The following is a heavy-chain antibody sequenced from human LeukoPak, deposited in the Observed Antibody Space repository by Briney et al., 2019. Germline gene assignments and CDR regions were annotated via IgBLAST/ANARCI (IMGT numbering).Heavy chain of an antibody. CDR1: GFTFGDYA. CDR3: TRARTPTVVTAEFDY. CDR2: IRSKAYGGTT. D-gene: IGHD4-23*01. J-gene: IGHJ4*02. Sequence: GGSLRLSCTASGFTFGDYAMSWFRQAPGKGLEWVGFIRSKAYGGTTEYAASVKGRFTISRDDSKSIAYLQMNSLKTEDTAVYYCTRARTPTVVTAEFDYWGQGTLVTVSS. V-gene: IGHV3-49*03.